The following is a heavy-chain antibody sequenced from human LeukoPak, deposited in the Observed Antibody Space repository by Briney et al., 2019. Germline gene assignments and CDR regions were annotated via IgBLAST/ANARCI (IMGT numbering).Heavy chain of an antibody. CDR2: IIPIFGTA. Sequence: ASVKVSCKASGGTFSSYAISWVRQAPGQGLEWMGGIIPIFGTANYAQKFQGRVTITADESTSTAYMELSSLRSEDTAVYYCASEIVVVPAAYYYFDYWGQGTLVTVSS. V-gene: IGHV1-69*01. D-gene: IGHD2-2*01. CDR3: ASEIVVVPAAYYYFDY. CDR1: GGTFSSYA. J-gene: IGHJ4*02.